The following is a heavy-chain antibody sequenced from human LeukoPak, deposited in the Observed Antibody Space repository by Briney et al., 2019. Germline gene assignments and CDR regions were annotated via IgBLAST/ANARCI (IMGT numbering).Heavy chain of an antibody. D-gene: IGHD1-14*01. J-gene: IGHJ6*02. CDR1: GYTFTGYY. Sequence: ASVKVSCKASGYTFTGYYMHWVRQAPGQGLEWMGWINPNSGGTNYAQKFQGRVTMTRDTSISTAYMELSRLRSDDTAVYYCARDWRHTIRTYYYYGMDVWGQGTTVTVSS. CDR3: ARDWRHTIRTYYYYGMDV. V-gene: IGHV1-2*02. CDR2: INPNSGGT.